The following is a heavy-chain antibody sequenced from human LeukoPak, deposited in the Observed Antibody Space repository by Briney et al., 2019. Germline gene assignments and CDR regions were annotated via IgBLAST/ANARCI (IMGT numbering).Heavy chain of an antibody. V-gene: IGHV3-30-3*01. CDR2: ISYDGSNK. CDR1: GFTFSSYA. Sequence: PGRSLRLSCVASGFTFSSYAMHWVRQAPGKGLEWVAVISYDGSNKYYADSVKGRFTISRDNSKNTLYLQMNSLRAEDTAVYYCARDPPSEQWPPLQYFQHWGQGTLATVSS. D-gene: IGHD6-19*01. CDR3: ARDPPSEQWPPLQYFQH. J-gene: IGHJ1*01.